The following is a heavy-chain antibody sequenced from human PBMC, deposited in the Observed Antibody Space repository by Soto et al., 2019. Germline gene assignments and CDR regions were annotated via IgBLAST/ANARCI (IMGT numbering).Heavy chain of an antibody. CDR3: AKEGVSPITMIVTGPHYFDY. Sequence: PGGSLRLSCAAAGFTFSSYGMHWVRKAPGKGLEWVAVISYDGSNKYYADSVKGRFTISRDNSKNTLYLQMNSLRAEDTAVYYCAKEGVSPITMIVTGPHYFDYWGQGTLVTVSS. V-gene: IGHV3-30*18. J-gene: IGHJ4*02. D-gene: IGHD3-22*01. CDR2: ISYDGSNK. CDR1: GFTFSSYG.